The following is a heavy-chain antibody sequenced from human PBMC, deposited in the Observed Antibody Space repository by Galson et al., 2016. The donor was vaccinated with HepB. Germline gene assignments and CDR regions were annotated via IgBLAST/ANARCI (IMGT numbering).Heavy chain of an antibody. V-gene: IGHV1-46*01. CDR3: ARDGHKWDFDY. Sequence: SVKVSCKASGYRFTTFYVHWVRQAPGQGLEWIGRIMPADGYTIYAQKFQGRVTLTRDTSTSTVYMDLRNLMSADTGVYYCARDGHKWDFDYWGQGTLVTVSS. D-gene: IGHD1-26*01. J-gene: IGHJ4*02. CDR2: IMPADGYT. CDR1: GYRFTTFY.